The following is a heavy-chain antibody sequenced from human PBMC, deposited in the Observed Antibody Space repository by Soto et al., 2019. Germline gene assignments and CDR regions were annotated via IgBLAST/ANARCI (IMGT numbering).Heavy chain of an antibody. D-gene: IGHD4-4*01. CDR1: GFTFNAYA. CDR3: ARVASDYINSVDH. J-gene: IGHJ4*02. CDR2: IGGSGGNR. Sequence: EVQLLESGGGLVQPGGSLRLSCAASGFTFNAYAMTWVRQAPGKGLEWVSAIGGSGGNRYYAASVRGRFTISRDNSKDTVALQMNSLRVEDTAVYYCARVASDYINSVDHWGQGILVSVSS. V-gene: IGHV3-23*01.